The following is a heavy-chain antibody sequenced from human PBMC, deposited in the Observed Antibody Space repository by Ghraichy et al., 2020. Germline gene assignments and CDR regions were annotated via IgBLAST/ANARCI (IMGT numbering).Heavy chain of an antibody. Sequence: GGSLRLSCTASGFTFSSYEMNWVRQAPGKGLEWVAYISSSGSDIYYTDSVKGRFTISRDNAKKSLYLQMNSLRAEDTAVYYCARPNFWGQGTLVTVSS. CDR3: ARPNF. CDR2: ISSSGSDI. J-gene: IGHJ4*02. CDR1: GFTFSSYE. V-gene: IGHV3-48*03.